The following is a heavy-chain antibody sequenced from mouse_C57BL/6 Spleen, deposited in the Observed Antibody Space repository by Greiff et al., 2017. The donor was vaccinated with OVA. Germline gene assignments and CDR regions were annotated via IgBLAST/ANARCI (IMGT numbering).Heavy chain of an antibody. V-gene: IGHV1-15*01. Sequence: VQLQQSGAELVRPGASVTLSCKASGYTFTDYEMHWVKQTPVHGLEWIGAIDPETGGTAYNQKFKGKAILTADKSSSTAYMELRSLTSEDSAVYYCTRQTAQATDFDYWGQGTTLTVSS. CDR1: GYTFTDYE. D-gene: IGHD3-2*02. CDR2: IDPETGGT. J-gene: IGHJ2*01. CDR3: TRQTAQATDFDY.